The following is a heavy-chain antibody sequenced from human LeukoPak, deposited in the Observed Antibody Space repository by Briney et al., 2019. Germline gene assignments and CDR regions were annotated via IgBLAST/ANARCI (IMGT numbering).Heavy chain of an antibody. CDR3: ARGDLRRITMVRGVIGGTAGLDY. V-gene: IGHV4-34*01. D-gene: IGHD3-10*01. CDR2: INHSGST. J-gene: IGHJ4*02. Sequence: SETLSLTCAVYGGSFSGYYWSWIRQPPGKGLGWIGEINHSGSTNYNPSLKSRVTISVDTSKNQFSLKLSSVTAADTAVYYCARGDLRRITMVRGVIGGTAGLDYWGQGTLVTVSS. CDR1: GGSFSGYY.